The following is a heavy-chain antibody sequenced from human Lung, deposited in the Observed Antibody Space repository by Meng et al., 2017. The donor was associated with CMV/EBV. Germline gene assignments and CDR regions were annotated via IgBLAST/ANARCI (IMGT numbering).Heavy chain of an antibody. V-gene: IGHV1-18*01. J-gene: IGHJ4*02. CDR2: INTYNGNT. CDR1: DYNFASYG. Sequence: ASVMVSCKGSDYNFASYGVTWVRQDPGQGLEWMGWINTYNGNTKYAKKFQDRVIMTTDRSTRRACMELMSLRSDETAVYYCARSITIFQIDYWGQGTLVTVSS. CDR3: ARSITIFQIDY. D-gene: IGHD3-9*01.